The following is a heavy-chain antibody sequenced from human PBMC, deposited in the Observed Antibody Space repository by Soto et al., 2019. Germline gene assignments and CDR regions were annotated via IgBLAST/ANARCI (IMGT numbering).Heavy chain of an antibody. CDR3: ARGASHQTFGVVIALVQNYYYYYMDV. CDR2: ISSSSSYI. CDR1: GFTFSSYS. V-gene: IGHV3-21*01. J-gene: IGHJ6*03. Sequence: EVQLVESGGGLVKPGGSLRLSCAASGFTFSSYSMNWVRQAPGKGLEWVSSISSSSSYIYYADSVKGRFTISRDNAKNSLYLQMNRRRAEDTAVYYCARGASHQTFGVVIALVQNYYYYYMDVWGKGTTVTVSS. D-gene: IGHD3-3*01.